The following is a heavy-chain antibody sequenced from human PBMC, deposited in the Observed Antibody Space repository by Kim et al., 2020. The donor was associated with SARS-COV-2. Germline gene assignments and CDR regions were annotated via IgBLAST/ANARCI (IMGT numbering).Heavy chain of an antibody. D-gene: IGHD3-10*01. V-gene: IGHV4-4*02. Sequence: SRKRRVTIAVDKSKNQFSLKLSSVTAADTAVYYCARVRYYYGSGSYGMDVWGQGTTVTVSS. CDR3: ARVRYYYGSGSYGMDV. J-gene: IGHJ6*02.